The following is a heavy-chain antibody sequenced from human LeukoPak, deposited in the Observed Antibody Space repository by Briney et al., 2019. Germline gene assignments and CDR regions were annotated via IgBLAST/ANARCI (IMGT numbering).Heavy chain of an antibody. CDR2: IYHSGST. Sequence: SETLSLTCTVSGYSISSGYYWGWIRQPPGKGLEWIGSIYHSGSTYYNPSLKSRVTISVDTSKDQFSLKLSSVTAADTAVYYCARDDVTIFGVVRFDYWGQGTLVTVSS. CDR3: ARDDVTIFGVVRFDY. J-gene: IGHJ4*02. D-gene: IGHD3-3*01. V-gene: IGHV4-38-2*02. CDR1: GYSISSGYY.